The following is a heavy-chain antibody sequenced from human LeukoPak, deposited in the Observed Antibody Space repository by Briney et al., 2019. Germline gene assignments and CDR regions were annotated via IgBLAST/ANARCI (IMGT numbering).Heavy chain of an antibody. V-gene: IGHV3-74*03. CDR1: GFTITNNW. J-gene: IGHJ4*02. CDR2: IKMDERSA. Sequence: GGSLRLSCTVSGFTITNNWMYWVRQAPGRGLVWVSRIKMDERSAVYADSVKGRFIISRDNAKNTVYLQMNSLRAVDTAGYYCATVFKGSSLQDYWGQGTLVTVSS. D-gene: IGHD3-10*01. CDR3: ATVFKGSSLQDY.